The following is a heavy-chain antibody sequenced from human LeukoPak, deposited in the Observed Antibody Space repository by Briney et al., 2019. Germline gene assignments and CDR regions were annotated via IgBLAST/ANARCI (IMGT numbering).Heavy chain of an antibody. Sequence: GASVKVSCKASGYTFTDYFIHWVRQAPRQGLEWMGWINPNIGDASYVQKFQDRVTMTRDRSINTAYMELSRLTSDDTAVYYCARMALDGGDSIGFDSWGQGTLVTVSS. CDR2: INPNIGDA. CDR1: GYTFTDYF. V-gene: IGHV1-2*02. CDR3: ARMALDGGDSIGFDS. D-gene: IGHD2-21*02. J-gene: IGHJ5*01.